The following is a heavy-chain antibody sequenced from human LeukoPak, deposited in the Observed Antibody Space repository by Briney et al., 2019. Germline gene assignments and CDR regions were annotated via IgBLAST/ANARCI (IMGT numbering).Heavy chain of an antibody. CDR3: AKDTASSWWYFDL. V-gene: IGHV3-23*01. CDR1: GFTFSNYA. J-gene: IGHJ2*01. Sequence: GGSLRLSCAASGFTFSNYAMNWVRQAPGKGLEWVSVIGGSGGDTYYADSVKGRFTISRDNSKNTLYLQMNSLRAEDTAVYYCAKDTASSWWYFDLWGRGTLVTVSS. CDR2: IGGSGGDT. D-gene: IGHD5-18*01.